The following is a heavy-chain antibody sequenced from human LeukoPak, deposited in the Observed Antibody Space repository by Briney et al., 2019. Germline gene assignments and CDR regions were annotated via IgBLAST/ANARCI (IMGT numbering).Heavy chain of an antibody. J-gene: IGHJ4*02. CDR2: VKTEDDGGTE. V-gene: IGHV3-15*01. Sequence: GGSLRLSCAASGFTFTDAWMSWVRQAPGKGLEWVARVKTEDDGGTEDYAAPVKGRFTISRDDSKSTPYLQMNSLKIEDTAVYYCTTAKVGYWGQGTLVTVSS. CDR1: GFTFTDAW. D-gene: IGHD1-26*01. CDR3: TTAKVGY.